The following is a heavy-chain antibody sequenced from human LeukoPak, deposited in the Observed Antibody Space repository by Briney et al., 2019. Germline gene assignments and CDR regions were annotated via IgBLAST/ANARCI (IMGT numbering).Heavy chain of an antibody. J-gene: IGHJ4*02. CDR3: ARMARSCSSTRCYAYCFDY. D-gene: IGHD2-2*01. V-gene: IGHV3-53*01. CDR1: GFTVSSNY. Sequence: GGSLRLSCAASGFTVSSNYMTWVRQAPGKGLEWVSIIYFGGNTYYPDSVKSRFTISADNSKNTLHLQMNSLSAADTAVYYCARMARSCSSTRCYAYCFDYWNQGPLVTVPS. CDR2: IYFGGNT.